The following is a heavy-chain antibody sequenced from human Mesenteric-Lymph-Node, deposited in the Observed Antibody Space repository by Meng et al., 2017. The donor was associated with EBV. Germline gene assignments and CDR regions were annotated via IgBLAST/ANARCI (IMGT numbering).Heavy chain of an antibody. CDR1: GGSFSGYS. D-gene: IGHD2-2*01. Sequence: GHRQKWGAGLLKPSETLSLTCVIYGGSFSGYSWNWIRQAPGKGLEWIGKIHHSETADYNPSLEDRVIISADTSKNQFSLKLTSVTAADTAVYYCARQGYCRTTTCSTWFDPWGQGTLVTVSS. CDR2: IHHSETA. CDR3: ARQGYCRTTTCSTWFDP. V-gene: IGHV4-34*01. J-gene: IGHJ5*02.